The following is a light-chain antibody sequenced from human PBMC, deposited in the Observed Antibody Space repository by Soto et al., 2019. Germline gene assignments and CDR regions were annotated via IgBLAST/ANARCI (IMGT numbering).Light chain of an antibody. CDR3: QQTFVIPQT. CDR2: TAS. CDR1: ERIGSN. V-gene: IGKV1-39*01. Sequence: DIKLPQSPSSLSAFVGDTVSITCRATERIGSNLCWYQQKPGKAPALLIYTASTLQTGVPSRFSGSGYATDFTLTITGLQPEDIATYFCQQTFVIPQTFGQGTKVDVK. J-gene: IGKJ1*01.